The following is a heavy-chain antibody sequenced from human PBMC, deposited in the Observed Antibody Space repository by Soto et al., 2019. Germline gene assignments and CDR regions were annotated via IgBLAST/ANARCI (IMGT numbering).Heavy chain of an antibody. V-gene: IGHV1-8*01. CDR2: MNPNSGNT. J-gene: IGHJ3*02. CDR3: ARVGPPYDILTGYYMPRAFDI. CDR1: GYTFTSYD. Sequence: GASVKVSCKASGYTFTSYDINWVRQATGQGLEWMGWMNPNSGNTGYAQKFQGRVTMTRNTSISTAYMELSSLRSEDTAVYYCARVGPPYDILTGYYMPRAFDIWGQGTMVTVSS. D-gene: IGHD3-9*01.